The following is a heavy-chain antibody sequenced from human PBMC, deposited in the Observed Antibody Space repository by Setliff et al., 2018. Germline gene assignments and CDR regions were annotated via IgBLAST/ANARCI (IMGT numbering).Heavy chain of an antibody. CDR3: ARGGRDSYGRGHAFDM. D-gene: IGHD5-18*01. Sequence: SETLSLTCNVSGVSLSGHYWTWIRQPPGKGLEWVGYISHRGSTNYSPSLKSRATLSVDTSKNQFSLKLTSVTAADPAVYFCARGGRDSYGRGHAFDMWGQGTMVTVSS. J-gene: IGHJ3*02. CDR1: GVSLSGHY. V-gene: IGHV4-59*11. CDR2: ISHRGST.